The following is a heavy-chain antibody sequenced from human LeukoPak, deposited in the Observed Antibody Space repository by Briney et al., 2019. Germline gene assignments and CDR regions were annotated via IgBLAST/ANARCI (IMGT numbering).Heavy chain of an antibody. CDR3: AKDRNARGYSGYLNFDY. CDR2: ISGGGAGT. J-gene: IGHJ4*02. D-gene: IGHD5-12*01. CDR1: GLSFGFYA. V-gene: IGHV3-23*01. Sequence: PGGSLRLSCAASGLSFGFYAMSWVRQAPGKGLEWVSSISGGGAGTYYADSVRGRFTISRDNSKNTLYLQMNSLRAEDTAVYYCAKDRNARGYSGYLNFDYWGQGTLVTVSS.